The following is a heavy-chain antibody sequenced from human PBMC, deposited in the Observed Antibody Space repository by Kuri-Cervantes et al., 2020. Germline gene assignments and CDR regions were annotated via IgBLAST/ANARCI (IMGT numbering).Heavy chain of an antibody. CDR2: INHSGST. CDR3: ARRSDVLLWFGES. CDR1: GGSFSGYY. D-gene: IGHD3-10*01. Sequence: SETLSLTCAVYGGSFSGYYWSWIRQPPGKGLEWIGEINHSGSTNYNPSPKSRVTISVDKSKNQFSLKLSSVTAADTAVYYCARRSDVLLWFGESWGQGTLVTVSS. J-gene: IGHJ4*02. V-gene: IGHV4-34*01.